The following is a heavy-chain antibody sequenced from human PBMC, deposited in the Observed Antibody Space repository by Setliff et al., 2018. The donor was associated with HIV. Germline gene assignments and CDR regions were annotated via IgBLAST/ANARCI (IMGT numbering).Heavy chain of an antibody. Sequence: SVKVSCKASGGRFRTYAISWVRQAPGQGLEWMGGIIPMLGAANYAQKFQGRLSITADKSTDTAYMELSSLRSEDTAVFYCVRDQGGGNLDYWGQGTLVTVSS. D-gene: IGHD2-2*01. CDR2: IIPMLGAA. V-gene: IGHV1-69*10. CDR1: GGRFRTYA. CDR3: VRDQGGGNLDY. J-gene: IGHJ4*02.